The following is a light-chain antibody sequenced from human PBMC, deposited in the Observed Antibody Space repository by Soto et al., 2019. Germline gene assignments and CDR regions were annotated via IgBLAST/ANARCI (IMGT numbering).Light chain of an antibody. CDR3: SSYTSSSAYV. V-gene: IGLV2-14*01. CDR2: EVS. Sequence: QSALTQPASVSGSTGQSITISCTGTSSDVGGYNYVSWYQQHPGKAPKLMIYEVSNRPSGVSNRSSGSKSGNTASLTISGLQAEDEADYYCSSYTSSSAYVLGTGTKVTV. J-gene: IGLJ1*01. CDR1: SSDVGGYNY.